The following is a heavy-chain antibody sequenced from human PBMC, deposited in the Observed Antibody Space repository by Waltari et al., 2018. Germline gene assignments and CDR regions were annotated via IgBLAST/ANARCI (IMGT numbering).Heavy chain of an antibody. CDR2: IHYSGST. Sequence: QVQLHQWGAGQLKPPETLSLPRAVSGASFLGSFWSWIRQSPGKGLEWLGAIHYSGSTNYNPTLASRLSLSVDTTKKQFSLRLTSVTAADAALYFCARFGEVPPNYFFDYWGQGTLVTVSS. J-gene: IGHJ4*01. V-gene: IGHV4-34*01. D-gene: IGHD2-21*01. CDR1: GASFLGSF. CDR3: ARFGEVPPNYFFDY.